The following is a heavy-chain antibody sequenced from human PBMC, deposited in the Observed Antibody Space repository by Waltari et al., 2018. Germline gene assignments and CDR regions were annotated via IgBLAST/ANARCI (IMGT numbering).Heavy chain of an antibody. CDR3: ARAQTYYYDSSGYYHY. CDR2: INHSGST. V-gene: IGHV4-34*01. D-gene: IGHD3-22*01. CDR1: GGSFRGYY. Sequence: QVQLQQWGAGLLKPSETLSLTCAVYGGSFRGYYWSWLRQPPGKGLEWIGEINHSGSTNYNPSLKGRVTISVDTSKNQFSLKLSSVTAADTAVYYCARAQTYYYDSSGYYHYWGQGTLVTVSS. J-gene: IGHJ4*02.